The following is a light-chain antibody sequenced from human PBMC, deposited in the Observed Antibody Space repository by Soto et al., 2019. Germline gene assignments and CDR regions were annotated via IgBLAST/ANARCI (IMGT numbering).Light chain of an antibody. V-gene: IGKV3-20*01. Sequence: EIVLTQSPATLSLSPGERATLSCRASQSVSSSYLAWYQQKPGQAPRLLIYAASSRATGIPDRFSGSGSGTDFTRTISRLEPEDFAAYYCQQYGSSPRTFGQGTKVEIK. CDR2: AAS. J-gene: IGKJ1*01. CDR1: QSVSSSY. CDR3: QQYGSSPRT.